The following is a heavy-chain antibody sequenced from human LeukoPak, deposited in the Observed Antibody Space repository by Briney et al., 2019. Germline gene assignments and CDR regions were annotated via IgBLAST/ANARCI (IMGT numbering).Heavy chain of an antibody. J-gene: IGHJ5*02. CDR2: IYYSGST. V-gene: IGHV4-59*01. CDR1: GGSISSYY. Sequence: PLETLSLTCTVSGGSISSYYWSWIRQPPGKGLEWIGYIYYSGSTNYNPSLKSRVTISVDTSKNQFSLKLSSVTAADTAVYYCARVRSWFDPWGQGTLVTVSS. CDR3: ARVRSWFDP.